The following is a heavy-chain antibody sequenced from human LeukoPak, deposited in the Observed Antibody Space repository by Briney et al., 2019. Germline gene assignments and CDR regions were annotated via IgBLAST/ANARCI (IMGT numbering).Heavy chain of an antibody. CDR3: AGHVSAAAGGR. Sequence: NTPETLSLTCAVYGGSSIGYSWSWVRQPPGKGLEWIGEIDDSGTTNYRPSLKSRVTISVDTSKNQLSLKVTSVTAADTAVYYCAGHVSAAAGGRWGQGTLVTISS. V-gene: IGHV4-34*01. D-gene: IGHD6-13*01. CDR1: GGSSIGYS. J-gene: IGHJ4*02. CDR2: IDDSGTT.